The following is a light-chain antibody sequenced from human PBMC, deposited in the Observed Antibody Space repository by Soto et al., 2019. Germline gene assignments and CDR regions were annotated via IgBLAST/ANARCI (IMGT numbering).Light chain of an antibody. CDR3: QQFNNYPIT. V-gene: IGKV1D-13*01. CDR2: DAS. CDR1: QGISSA. J-gene: IGKJ5*01. Sequence: AIQLTQSPSSLSASVGDRVSITCRASQGISSALAWYQQKPGKAPKLLIYDASSLESGVPSRFSGSGSGTDFTLTISSLQPEDFATYYCQQFNNYPITFGKGTRLDIK.